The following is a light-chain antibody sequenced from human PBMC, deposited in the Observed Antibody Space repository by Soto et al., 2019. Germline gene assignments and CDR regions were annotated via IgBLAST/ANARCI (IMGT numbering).Light chain of an antibody. J-gene: IGLJ2*01. CDR2: DVS. CDR3: SSYTSYPAV. Sequence: QSALTQPASVSGSPGQSITLSCTGISSDIGSYVSWYQQYPGKAPKLMIYDVSHRPSGVSNRFSGSKSGNTASLTISGLQDEDEADYYCSSYTSYPAVFGGGTKVTVL. V-gene: IGLV2-14*03. CDR1: SSDIGSY.